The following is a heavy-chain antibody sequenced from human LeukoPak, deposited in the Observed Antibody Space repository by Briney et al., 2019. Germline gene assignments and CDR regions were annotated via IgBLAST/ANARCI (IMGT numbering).Heavy chain of an antibody. Sequence: SVKVSCKASGGTFSSYAISWVRQAPGQGLEWMGGIIPIFGTANYAQEFQGRVTITADESTSTAYMELSSLRSEDTTVYYCARGRWQPARVPNWFDPWGQGTLVTVSS. CDR2: IIPIFGTA. CDR1: GGTFSSYA. V-gene: IGHV1-69*13. J-gene: IGHJ5*02. D-gene: IGHD5-24*01. CDR3: ARGRWQPARVPNWFDP.